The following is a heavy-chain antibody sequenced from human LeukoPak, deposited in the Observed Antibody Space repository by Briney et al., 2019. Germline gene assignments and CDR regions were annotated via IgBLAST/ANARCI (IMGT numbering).Heavy chain of an antibody. Sequence: ASVKVSCKASGYTFTYYAIHWVRQAPGQRLEWMGWINGGNGGTKYSQKFQGRVTITSDTAAGTEYMELSSLTFEDTAVYFCASSFDWSTRGINYYYYGMDVWGRGTTVTVSS. J-gene: IGHJ6*02. CDR3: ASSFDWSTRGINYYYYGMDV. CDR1: GYTFTYYA. D-gene: IGHD3-9*01. CDR2: INGGNGGT. V-gene: IGHV1-3*01.